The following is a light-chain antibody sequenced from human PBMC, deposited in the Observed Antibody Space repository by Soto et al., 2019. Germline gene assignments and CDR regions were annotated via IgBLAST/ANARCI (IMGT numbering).Light chain of an antibody. CDR2: GSS. J-gene: IGKJ2*01. Sequence: EVVLTQSPGTLSLSPGERATLSCRASQSVSNNYFAWYQQKPGQAPRLLIFGSSDRATGIPDRFSGSGSGTDFILTISRLQSVYFAVYFCQQYGSTPPYTFGQGTKLEIK. V-gene: IGKV3-20*01. CDR1: QSVSNNY. CDR3: QQYGSTPPYT.